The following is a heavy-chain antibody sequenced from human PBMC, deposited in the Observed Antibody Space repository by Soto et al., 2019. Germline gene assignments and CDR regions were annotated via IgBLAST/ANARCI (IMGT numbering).Heavy chain of an antibody. CDR1: GFTLSSSW. J-gene: IGHJ4*02. Sequence: EVQLVESGGGLVQPGGSLRLSCAASGFTLSSSWMHWVRQAPGKGLVWVSRINSDGSTTSYADSVKGRFTISRDNANNMLYLQMQSLRAEDTAVYYCARVDTSNWGYIYWGQGTLVTVSS. D-gene: IGHD6-13*01. CDR3: ARVDTSNWGYIY. V-gene: IGHV3-74*01. CDR2: INSDGSTT.